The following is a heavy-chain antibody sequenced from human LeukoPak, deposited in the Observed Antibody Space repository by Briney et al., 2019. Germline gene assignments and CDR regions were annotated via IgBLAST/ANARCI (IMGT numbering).Heavy chain of an antibody. CDR3: ARDQGNYYGSGPYYMDV. CDR2: ISSSSSYI. CDR1: GFTFSSYG. D-gene: IGHD3-10*01. V-gene: IGHV3-21*01. Sequence: PGGSLRLSCAASGFTFSSYGMHWVRQAPGKGLEWVSSISSSSSYIYYADSVKGRFTISRDNAKNSLYLQMNSLRAEDTAVYYCARDQGNYYGSGPYYMDVWGKGTTVTVSS. J-gene: IGHJ6*03.